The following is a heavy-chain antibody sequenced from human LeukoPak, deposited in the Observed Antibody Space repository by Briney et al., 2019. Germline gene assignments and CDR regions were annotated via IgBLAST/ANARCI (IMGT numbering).Heavy chain of an antibody. D-gene: IGHD5-18*01. CDR2: INPNSGDT. Sequence: ASVKVSCKASGYTFTGYFMHWVRQAPGHGLEWMGWINPNSGDTNYAQKFQGRVPMTRDTSISTAYMELSSLRSDDTAVYYCAREWIQLWHDAFDIWGQGTMVTVSS. V-gene: IGHV1-2*02. J-gene: IGHJ3*02. CDR3: AREWIQLWHDAFDI. CDR1: GYTFTGYF.